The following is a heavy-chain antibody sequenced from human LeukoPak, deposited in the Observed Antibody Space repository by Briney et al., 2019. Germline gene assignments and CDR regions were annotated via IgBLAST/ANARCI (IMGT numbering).Heavy chain of an antibody. V-gene: IGHV3-23*01. CDR1: GFTFSSYA. Sequence: GGSLRLSCTASGFTFSSYAMSWVRQAPGKGLEWVSAISGSGGSTYYADSVKGRFTISRDNSKNTLYLQMNSLRAEDTAVYYCAKDPTWYSSGWGAFDIWGQGTMATVSS. J-gene: IGHJ3*02. CDR3: AKDPTWYSSGWGAFDI. D-gene: IGHD6-19*01. CDR2: ISGSGGST.